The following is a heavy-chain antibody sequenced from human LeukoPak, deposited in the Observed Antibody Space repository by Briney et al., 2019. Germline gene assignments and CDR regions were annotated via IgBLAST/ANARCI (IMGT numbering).Heavy chain of an antibody. V-gene: IGHV4-34*01. CDR2: INHSGST. CDR3: ARFGIAVAGTGFDY. CDR1: GGSISSHY. Sequence: SETLSLTCTVSGGSISSHYWVWIRQPPGKGLEWIGEINHSGSTNYNPSLKSRVTISVDTSKNQFSLKLSSVTAADTAVYYCARFGIAVAGTGFDYWGQGTLVTVSS. D-gene: IGHD6-19*01. J-gene: IGHJ4*02.